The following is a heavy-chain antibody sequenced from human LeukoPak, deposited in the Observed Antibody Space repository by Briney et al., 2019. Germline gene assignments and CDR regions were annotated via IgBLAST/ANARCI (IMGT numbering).Heavy chain of an antibody. D-gene: IGHD1-1*01. CDR3: AKGGTAPTGWFDP. V-gene: IGHV3-33*06. J-gene: IGHJ5*02. CDR1: GFTFSSYA. CDR2: IWYDGSKK. Sequence: GGSLRLSCAGSGFTFSSYAMSWVRQAPGKGLEWVAVIWYDGSKKYYADSVTGRFTISRDNSKNTLYLQMNSLRAEDTAVYYCAKGGTAPTGWFDPWGQGTLVTVSS.